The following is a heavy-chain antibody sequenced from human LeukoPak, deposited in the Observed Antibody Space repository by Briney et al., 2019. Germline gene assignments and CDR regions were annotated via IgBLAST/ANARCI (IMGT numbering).Heavy chain of an antibody. J-gene: IGHJ3*02. D-gene: IGHD3-22*01. CDR3: ARDLTHDSSGYHAFDI. CDR1: GGSISSSNW. CDR2: IYYSGST. V-gene: IGHV4-4*02. Sequence: PSGTLSLTCAVSGGSISSSNWWSWVRQPPGKGLEWIGSIYYSGSTYYNPSLKSRVTISVDTSKNQFSLKLSSVTAADTAVYYCARDLTHDSSGYHAFDIWGQGTMVTVSS.